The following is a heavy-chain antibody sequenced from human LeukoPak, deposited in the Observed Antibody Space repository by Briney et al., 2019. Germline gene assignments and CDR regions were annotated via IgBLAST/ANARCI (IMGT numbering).Heavy chain of an antibody. V-gene: IGHV5-51*01. CDR2: IYPGDSDT. CDR3: ARHQRYYDFWSGYSNRYGMDV. Sequence: GESLKFSCKGSGYSFTSYWIGWVRQMAGKGLEWMGIIYPGDSDTRYSPSFQGQVTISADKSISTAYLQWSSLKASDTAMYYCARHQRYYDFWSGYSNRYGMDVWGQGTTVTVSS. CDR1: GYSFTSYW. J-gene: IGHJ6*02. D-gene: IGHD3-3*01.